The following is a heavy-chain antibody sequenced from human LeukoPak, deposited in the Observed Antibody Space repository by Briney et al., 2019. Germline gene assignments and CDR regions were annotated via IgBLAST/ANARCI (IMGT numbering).Heavy chain of an antibody. CDR1: GGSVSSYY. J-gene: IGHJ4*02. V-gene: IGHV4-4*07. CDR3: ARGMYSGSYYYFDY. D-gene: IGHD1-26*01. Sequence: SETLSPTCTVSGGSVSSYYWSWIRQPAGKGLEWIGRIYTSGSTNYNPSLKSRVTMSVDTSKNQFSLKLSSVTAADTAVYYCARGMYSGSYYYFDYWGQGTLVTVSS. CDR2: IYTSGST.